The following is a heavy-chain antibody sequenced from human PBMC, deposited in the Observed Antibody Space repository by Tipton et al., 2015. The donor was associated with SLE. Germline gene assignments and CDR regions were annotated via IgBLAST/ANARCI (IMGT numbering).Heavy chain of an antibody. CDR2: IYHSGST. Sequence: TLSLTCAVSGGSISSGGYSWSWIRQPPGKGLEWIGYIYHSGSTYYNPSLKSRVTISVDRSKNQFSLKLSSVTAADTAVYYCARGNYDSSGYLVYYYYYGMDVWGKGTTVTVSS. CDR3: ARGNYDSSGYLVYYYYYGMDV. D-gene: IGHD3-22*01. V-gene: IGHV4-30-2*01. J-gene: IGHJ6*04. CDR1: GGSISSGGYS.